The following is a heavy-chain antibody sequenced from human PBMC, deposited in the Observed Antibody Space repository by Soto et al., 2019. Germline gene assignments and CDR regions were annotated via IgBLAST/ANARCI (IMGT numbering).Heavy chain of an antibody. Sequence: VQLVESGGGLVQPGGSLKLSCATSGFTFSGSSMHWVRQASGKGLEWVGRIRSKDHDYATAYAASVKGRFTVSRDDSQSTAYLQMNSLRIEDTAVYYCAYTCVALEGGYWGQGTLVTVSS. CDR2: IRSKDHDYAT. CDR3: AYTCVALEGGY. J-gene: IGHJ4*02. CDR1: GFTFSGSS. D-gene: IGHD1-1*01. V-gene: IGHV3-73*01.